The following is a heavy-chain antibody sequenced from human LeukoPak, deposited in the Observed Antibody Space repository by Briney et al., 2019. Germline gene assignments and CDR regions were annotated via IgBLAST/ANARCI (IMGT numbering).Heavy chain of an antibody. CDR1: GGSFSGYY. V-gene: IGHV4-34*01. CDR2: INHSGST. J-gene: IGHJ1*01. CDR3: AIPSGYSYGPYFQH. D-gene: IGHD5-18*01. Sequence: KPSETLSLTCSVYGGSFSGYYCSWIRQPPGKGLDWIGEINHSGSTNYNPSLKSRVTISVDTSKNQFSLKLSSVTAADTAVYYCAIPSGYSYGPYFQHWGQGTLVTVSS.